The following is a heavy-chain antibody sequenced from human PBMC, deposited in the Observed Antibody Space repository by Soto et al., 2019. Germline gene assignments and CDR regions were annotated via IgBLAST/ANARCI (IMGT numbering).Heavy chain of an antibody. D-gene: IGHD3-22*01. CDR2: ISYGGGTK. J-gene: IGHJ4*02. CDR3: AKNPGYYYDSTGYHFDY. V-gene: IGHV3-23*01. Sequence: EVQLLKSGGGLVQPGGSLRLSCAASEFTFSNYAMSWVRQAPGKGLEWVSAISYGGGTKYYADSVKGRFTISRDNSKNTLYLQMNSLRAEDTAVYYCAKNPGYYYDSTGYHFDYWGQGTLVTVSS. CDR1: EFTFSNYA.